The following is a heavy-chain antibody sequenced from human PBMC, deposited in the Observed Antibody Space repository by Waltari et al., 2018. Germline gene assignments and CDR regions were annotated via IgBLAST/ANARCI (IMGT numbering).Heavy chain of an antibody. Sequence: EIQVVESGGGLVQPGGSLRLSCAASGFTFSSYWMIWVRQAPGKGLEWVANIKKDGSAKFYLDSVKGRFTISRDNAKNTLYLQMNSLRAEDTALYYCARAVDVADYWGQGTLVTVSS. J-gene: IGHJ4*02. CDR3: ARAVDVADY. V-gene: IGHV3-7*01. CDR1: GFTFSSYW. CDR2: IKKDGSAK. D-gene: IGHD5-12*01.